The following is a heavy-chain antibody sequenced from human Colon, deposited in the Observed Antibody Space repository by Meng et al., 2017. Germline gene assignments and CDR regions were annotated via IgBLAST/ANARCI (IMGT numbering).Heavy chain of an antibody. J-gene: IGHJ4*02. V-gene: IGHV1-69*01. CDR2: IIPMFPKT. Sequence: GQVVQSGGKVKKAGASVKVSCKTSGGSFNNYGINWVRQATKQGLEWMGGIIPMFPKTNYAQKFEGRLTITADESTGTAYMELSSLRSEDTAVYYCTRGLATIPHFDYWGQGTLVTVSS. D-gene: IGHD5-24*01. CDR1: GGSFNNYG. CDR3: TRGLATIPHFDY.